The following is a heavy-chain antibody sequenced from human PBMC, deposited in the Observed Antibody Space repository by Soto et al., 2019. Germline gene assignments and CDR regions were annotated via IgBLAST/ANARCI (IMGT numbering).Heavy chain of an antibody. V-gene: IGHV1-69*01. Sequence: QVQLVQSGAEVKKPGSSVKVSCKASGGTFSSYAISWVRQAPGQGLEWMGGIIPIFGTANYAQKFQGRVTITADESTSTAYMELSRLRSEDTAVYYCARGWFGELFPPHYYYYGMDVWGQGTTVTVSS. J-gene: IGHJ6*02. CDR3: ARGWFGELFPPHYYYYGMDV. CDR1: GGTFSSYA. CDR2: IIPIFGTA. D-gene: IGHD3-10*01.